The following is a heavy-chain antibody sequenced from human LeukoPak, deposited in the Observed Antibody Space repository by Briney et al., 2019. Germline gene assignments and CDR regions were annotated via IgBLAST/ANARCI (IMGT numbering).Heavy chain of an antibody. V-gene: IGHV3-21*01. Sequence: GGSLRLSCVASGITFSSYGLNWVRQTPGRGLEWVSSISGTTDAVYYADSVKGRFTISRDNAKNSLYLQMNSLRAEDTAVYYCARGGWLRFWSQGTLVTVSS. CDR3: ARGGWLRF. CDR1: GITFSSYG. J-gene: IGHJ4*02. CDR2: ISGTTDAV. D-gene: IGHD5-12*01.